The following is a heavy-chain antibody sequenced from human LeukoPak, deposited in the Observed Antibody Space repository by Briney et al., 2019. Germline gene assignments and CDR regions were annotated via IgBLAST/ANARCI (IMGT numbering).Heavy chain of an antibody. J-gene: IGHJ4*02. Sequence: PGGSLTLSCAPSGFTFSSFWMSGVRQAPGKGLEWAAHIKQDGSAKYYVDSVTGRFTISRDNAKNSVYLQMNSLRGENTAFYYCARGKDGDYAYLDYWGQGTLVTVSS. CDR1: GFTFSSFW. D-gene: IGHD4-17*01. V-gene: IGHV3-7*01. CDR3: ARGKDGDYAYLDY. CDR2: IKQDGSAK.